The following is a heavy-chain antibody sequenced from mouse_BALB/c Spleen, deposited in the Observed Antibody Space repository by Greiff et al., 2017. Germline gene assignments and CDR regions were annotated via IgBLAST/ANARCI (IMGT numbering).Heavy chain of an antibody. D-gene: IGHD1-1*01. CDR2: INPSSGYT. Sequence: QVHVKQSGAELARPGASVKMSCKASGYTFTSYTMHWVKQRPGQGLEWIGYINPSSGYTNYNQKFKDKATLTADKSSSTAYMQLSSLTSEDSAVYYGAGLMTTVVGYFDVWGAGTTVTVSS. V-gene: IGHV1-4*01. J-gene: IGHJ1*01. CDR1: GYTFTSYT. CDR3: AGLMTTVVGYFDV.